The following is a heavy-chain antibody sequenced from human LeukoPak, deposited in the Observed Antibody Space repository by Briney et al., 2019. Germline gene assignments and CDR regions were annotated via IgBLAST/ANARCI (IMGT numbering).Heavy chain of an antibody. D-gene: IGHD2-15*01. Sequence: PGGSLRLSCAASGFTFSSHGMHWVRQAPGKGLEWVALIWYDGSNKYYADSVKGRFTISRDNSKNTLYLQMDSLRAEDTAVYYCARAGYCSGGSCYGSDYWGQGTLVSVSS. CDR2: IWYDGSNK. J-gene: IGHJ4*02. CDR1: GFTFSSHG. V-gene: IGHV3-33*01. CDR3: ARAGYCSGGSCYGSDY.